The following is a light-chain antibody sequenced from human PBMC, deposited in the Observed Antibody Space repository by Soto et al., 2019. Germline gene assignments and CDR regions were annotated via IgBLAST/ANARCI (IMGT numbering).Light chain of an antibody. CDR2: GNS. V-gene: IGLV1-40*01. CDR3: QSYDSSPDVV. J-gene: IGLJ2*01. CDR1: SSNIGAGYD. Sequence: QSALTQPPSVSGAPGQRVTISCTGSSSNIGAGYDVHWYQQLPGTAPKLLIYGNSNRPSGVPDRFSGSKSGTSASLAITGLQAEDEADYYCQSYDSSPDVVFGGGTKLTVL.